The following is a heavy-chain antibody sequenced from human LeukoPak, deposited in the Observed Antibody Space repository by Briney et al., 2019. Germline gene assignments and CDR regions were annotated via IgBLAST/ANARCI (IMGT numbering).Heavy chain of an antibody. V-gene: IGHV3-7*01. CDR2: IKQDGSEK. D-gene: IGHD1-26*01. CDR3: ARRRYSGSSQHFDY. J-gene: IGHJ4*02. CDR1: GFTFTSYG. Sequence: GGSLRLSCAASGFTFTSYGMTWVRQAQGKGLEWVANIKQDGSEKYYVDSVKGRFTISRDNAKNSLYLQMNSLRAEDTAVYYCARRRYSGSSQHFDYWGQGTLVTVSS.